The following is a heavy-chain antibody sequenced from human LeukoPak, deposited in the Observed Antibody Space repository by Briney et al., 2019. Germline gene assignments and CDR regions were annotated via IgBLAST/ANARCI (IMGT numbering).Heavy chain of an antibody. V-gene: IGHV3-43D*03. D-gene: IGHD1-26*01. CDR3: AKGLRGLGAAVFDY. CDR1: GFTFSSYG. Sequence: GGSLRLSCAASGFTFSSYGMHWVRQAPGKGLEWVSVISWDGGSTYYADSVKGRFTISRDNSKNSLYLQMNSLRAEDTALYYCAKGLRGLGAAVFDYWGQGTLVTVSS. CDR2: ISWDGGST. J-gene: IGHJ4*02.